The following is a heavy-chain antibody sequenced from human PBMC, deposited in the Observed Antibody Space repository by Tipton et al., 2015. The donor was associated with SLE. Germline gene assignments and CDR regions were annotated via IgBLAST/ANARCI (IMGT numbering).Heavy chain of an antibody. Sequence: SLRLSCAASGFTVSSNYMTWVRQAPGKGLGWVSVMYGGGGTYYADAVKGRFTISRDESKNTVYLQMNSLTAEDTAVYYCARDVASGSYYGLDVWGQGTTVTVSS. CDR3: ARDVASGSYYGLDV. D-gene: IGHD3-10*01. CDR1: GFTVSSNY. V-gene: IGHV3-53*05. CDR2: MYGGGGT. J-gene: IGHJ6*01.